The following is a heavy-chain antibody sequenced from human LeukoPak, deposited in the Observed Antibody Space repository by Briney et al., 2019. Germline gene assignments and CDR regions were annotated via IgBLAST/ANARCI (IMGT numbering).Heavy chain of an antibody. Sequence: GGSLRLSCAASGFNFINNNMHWVRQAPGQGLEWLAFIEHNGASKKYADSVRGRFTISRDNSNNMLYLEMNSLRNEDTAVYYCAKDFRWSFHYWGQGTLVTVSS. D-gene: IGHD3-3*01. J-gene: IGHJ4*02. V-gene: IGHV3-30*02. CDR1: GFNFINNN. CDR2: IEHNGASK. CDR3: AKDFRWSFHY.